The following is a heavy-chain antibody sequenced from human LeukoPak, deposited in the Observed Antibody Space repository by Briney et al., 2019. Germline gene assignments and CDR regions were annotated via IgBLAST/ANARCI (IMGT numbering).Heavy chain of an antibody. CDR1: GFSFSSYA. J-gene: IGHJ4*02. D-gene: IGHD3-22*01. V-gene: IGHV3-23*01. CDR2: INGRGDST. Sequence: GGSLRLSCAASGFSFSSYAMSWVRQAPGKGLEWVSGINGRGDSTVYADSVKGRFTISRDNSKNTLYLQMNSLRVEDTAVYYCARGEVIVVVIYYFDYWGQGTLVTVSS. CDR3: ARGEVIVVVIYYFDY.